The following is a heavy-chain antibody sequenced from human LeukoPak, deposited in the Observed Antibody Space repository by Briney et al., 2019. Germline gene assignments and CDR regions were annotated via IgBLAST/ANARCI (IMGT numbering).Heavy chain of an antibody. Sequence: ASVKVSCKASGYTFTIYDINWVRQAPGQGLEWMGRINPNSGGTNYAQKFQGRVTMTRDTSISTAYMELRSLRSDDTAVYYCARDLYDFWSGFRGYYYYGMDVWGQGTTVTVSS. V-gene: IGHV1-2*06. D-gene: IGHD3-3*01. CDR2: INPNSGGT. CDR3: ARDLYDFWSGFRGYYYYGMDV. CDR1: GYTFTIYD. J-gene: IGHJ6*02.